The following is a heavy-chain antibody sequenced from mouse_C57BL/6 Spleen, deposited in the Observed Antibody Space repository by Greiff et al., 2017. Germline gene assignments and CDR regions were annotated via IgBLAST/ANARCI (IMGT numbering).Heavy chain of an antibody. Sequence: VKLMESGAELVRPGTSVKMSCKASGYTFTHYWIGWAKQRPGHGLEWIGDIYPGGGYTNYNEKFKGKPTLTEDKSSSTAYMQFSSLTSEDSAIYYSAREGSSVFFDYWGQGTTLTVAS. V-gene: IGHV1-63*01. CDR3: AREGSSVFFDY. D-gene: IGHD1-1*01. J-gene: IGHJ2*01. CDR2: IYPGGGYT. CDR1: GYTFTHYW.